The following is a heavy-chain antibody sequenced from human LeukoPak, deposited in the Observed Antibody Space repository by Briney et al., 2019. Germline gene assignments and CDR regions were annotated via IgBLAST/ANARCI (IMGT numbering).Heavy chain of an antibody. J-gene: IGHJ3*02. D-gene: IGHD7-27*01. Sequence: SETLSLTCTVSGYSISSGYYWGWIRQPPGKGLEWIGSIYHSGSTYYNPSLKSRVTISVDTSKNQFSLKLSSVTAADTAVYYCARDLNWDDAFDIWGQGTMVTVSS. V-gene: IGHV4-38-2*02. CDR2: IYHSGST. CDR3: ARDLNWDDAFDI. CDR1: GYSISSGYY.